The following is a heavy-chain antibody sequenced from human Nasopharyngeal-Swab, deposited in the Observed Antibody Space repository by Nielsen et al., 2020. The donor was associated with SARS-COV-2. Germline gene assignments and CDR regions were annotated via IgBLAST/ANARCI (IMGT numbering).Heavy chain of an antibody. J-gene: IGHJ3*01. CDR3: AKGDTNGANDAFDL. CDR2: ITGSGTT. V-gene: IGHV3-23*01. CDR1: GFTFSSYA. Sequence: GESLKISCAASGFTFSSYAMSWVRQAPGKGLEWVSAITGSGTTYYADSVKGRFTISRDSSKNTLYLQMNSLRAEDTALYYCAKGDTNGANDAFDLWGQGTMATVSS. D-gene: IGHD2-8*01.